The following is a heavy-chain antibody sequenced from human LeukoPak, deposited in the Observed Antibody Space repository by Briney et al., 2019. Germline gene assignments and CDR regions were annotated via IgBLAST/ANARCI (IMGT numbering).Heavy chain of an antibody. V-gene: IGHV4-34*01. D-gene: IGHD5-24*01. CDR3: ARRSYNSPFRY. CDR1: GGSFSGYY. CDR2: TNHSGST. Sequence: SETLSLTCAVYGGSFSGYYWSWIRQPPGKGLEWIGETNHSGSTNYNPSLKSRVTISVDTSKNQFSLKLRSVTAADTAVYYCARRSYNSPFRYWGQGTLVTVSS. J-gene: IGHJ4*02.